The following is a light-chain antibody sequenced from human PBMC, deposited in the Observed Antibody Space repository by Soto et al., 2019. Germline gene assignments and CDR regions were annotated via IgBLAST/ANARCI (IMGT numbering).Light chain of an antibody. CDR2: DVT. CDR3: SSFTSDITYV. V-gene: IGLV2-14*01. CDR1: SSDVGGYNS. Sequence: QSALTQPASVSGSPGQSITISCTGTSSDVGGYNSVSWYRQDPGKAPKLMIYDVTNRPSGVSNRFSGSKSGNTASLTIPGLQAEDEADYYCSSFTSDITYVFGTGNKVTVL. J-gene: IGLJ1*01.